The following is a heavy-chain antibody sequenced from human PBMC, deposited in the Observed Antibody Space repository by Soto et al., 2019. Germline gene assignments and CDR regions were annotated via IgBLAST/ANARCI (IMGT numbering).Heavy chain of an antibody. CDR2: LYYSGST. J-gene: IGHJ6*03. CDR3: ARGTKGYCSSTSCKGYYYMDV. CDR1: GCSISSGFCY. D-gene: IGHD2-2*01. Sequence: SDTMSLTWSFSGCSISSGFCYWCWIRQHPGKGLELIGYLYYSGSTYYNPSLKSRVTISVDTSKNQFSLKLSSVTAADTAVYYCARGTKGYCSSTSCKGYYYMDVWRKGTTVTVSS. V-gene: IGHV4-31*02.